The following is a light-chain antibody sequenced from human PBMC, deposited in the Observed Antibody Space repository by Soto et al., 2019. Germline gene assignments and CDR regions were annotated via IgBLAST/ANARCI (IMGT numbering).Light chain of an antibody. CDR1: QSVLYRSNNKNY. CDR2: WAS. CDR3: QQYYSTPYN. Sequence: DIVMTQSPDSLAVSLGERATINCKSSQSVLYRSNNKNYLAWYQQKPGQPPKLLIYWASTRESGVPDRFSGRGSGTDFILTISSLQAEDVAVYYCQQYYSTPYNFGQGTKLEIK. J-gene: IGKJ2*01. V-gene: IGKV4-1*01.